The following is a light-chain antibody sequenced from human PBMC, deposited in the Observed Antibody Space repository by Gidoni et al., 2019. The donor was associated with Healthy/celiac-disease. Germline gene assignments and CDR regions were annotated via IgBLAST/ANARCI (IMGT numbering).Light chain of an antibody. V-gene: IGKV1-39*01. CDR3: QQSYSTPQT. Sequence: DLQMNQAPSSLSASVGDRVTITCRASQSISSYLNWYQQKPGKAPKLLIYAASSLQSGVPSRFSGSGSGTDFTLTISSLQPEDFATYYCQQSYSTPQTFXQXTKVEIK. CDR2: AAS. J-gene: IGKJ1*01. CDR1: QSISSY.